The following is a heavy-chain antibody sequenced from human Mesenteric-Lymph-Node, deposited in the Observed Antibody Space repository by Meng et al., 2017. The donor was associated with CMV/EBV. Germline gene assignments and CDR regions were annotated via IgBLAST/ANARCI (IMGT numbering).Heavy chain of an antibody. CDR1: GFTFSSYA. V-gene: IGHV3-30*04. J-gene: IGHJ6*02. D-gene: IGHD2-2*01. CDR3: ARDRRGYCSSTSCYRHYGMDV. Sequence: GESLKISCAASGFTFSSYAMHWVRQAPGKGLEWVAVISYDGGNKYYADSVKGRFTISRDNSKNTLYLQMNSLRAEDTAVYYCARDRRGYCSSTSCYRHYGMDVWGQGTTVTVSS. CDR2: ISYDGGNK.